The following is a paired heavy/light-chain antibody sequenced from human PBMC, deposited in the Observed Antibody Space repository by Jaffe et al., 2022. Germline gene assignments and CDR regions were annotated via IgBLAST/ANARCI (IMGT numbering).Light chain of an antibody. CDR2: RNN. V-gene: IGLV1-47*01. CDR1: SSNIGSNY. J-gene: IGLJ2*01. CDR3: AAWDDSLSGVV. Sequence: QSVLTQPPSASGTPGQRVTISCSGSSSNIGSNYVYWYQQLPGTAPKLLIYRNNQRPSGVPDRFSGSKSGTSASLAISGLRSEGEADYYCAAWDDSLSGVVFGGGTRLTVL.
Heavy chain of an antibody. CDR3: AKALPSGDSGYDKLMDS. Sequence: QVQLVESGGGVVQRGGSLRLSCAASGFTFSNYGMYWVRQAPGKGLEWVTFIRYDGTNKYYADSVKGRFTISRDNSENTLYLQMNSLRSEDTAVYYCAKALPSGDSGYDKLMDSWGQGTLVTVSS. CDR2: IRYDGTNK. J-gene: IGHJ4*02. CDR1: GFTFSNYG. V-gene: IGHV3-30*02. D-gene: IGHD5-12*01.